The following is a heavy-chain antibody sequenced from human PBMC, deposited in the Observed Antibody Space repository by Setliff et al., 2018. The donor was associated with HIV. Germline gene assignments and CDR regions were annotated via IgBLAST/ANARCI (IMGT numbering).Heavy chain of an antibody. D-gene: IGHD3-3*01. J-gene: IGHJ4*02. V-gene: IGHV3-30*02. CDR3: ARDVSWRVRTYIDY. CDR1: GFTLSNYA. Sequence: PGGSLRLSCAASGFTLSNYAMHWVRQAPGNGLEWVAFIRNDGSNENYADSVKGRFTISRDSSKNTLYLQMNSLRAEDTALYYCARDVSWRVRTYIDYWGQGALVTVSS. CDR2: IRNDGSNE.